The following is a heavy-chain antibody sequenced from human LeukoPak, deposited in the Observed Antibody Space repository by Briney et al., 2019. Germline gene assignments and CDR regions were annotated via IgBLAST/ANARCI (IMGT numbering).Heavy chain of an antibody. D-gene: IGHD5-24*01. CDR1: GVSIRTYY. CDR2: IYNSGNT. CDR3: ASGIDKTGGRWLHR. J-gene: IGHJ4*02. Sequence: SSETLSLTCTVSGVSIRTYYWSWIRQPPGEGLEWVGSIYNSGNTNYNPSLKSRVTTSVDTSKNQFSLKVSSVTAADTAVYYCASGIDKTGGRWLHRWGQGTLVTVSS. V-gene: IGHV4-59*01.